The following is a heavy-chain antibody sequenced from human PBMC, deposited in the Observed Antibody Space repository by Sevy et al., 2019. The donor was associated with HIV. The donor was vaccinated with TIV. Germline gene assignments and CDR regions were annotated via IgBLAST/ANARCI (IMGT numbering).Heavy chain of an antibody. J-gene: IGHJ4*02. V-gene: IGHV4-59*01. CDR1: GGSISSYY. CDR3: ARGSIRFSDDFDY. Sequence: SETLSLTCTVSGGSISSYYWSWIRQPPGKGLEWIGYIYHSGSTKYNPSLKSRVTISVDTSKNQFALKLRSVTTADTAVYYCARGSIRFSDDFDYWGQGTLVTVSS. CDR2: IYHSGST. D-gene: IGHD3-3*01.